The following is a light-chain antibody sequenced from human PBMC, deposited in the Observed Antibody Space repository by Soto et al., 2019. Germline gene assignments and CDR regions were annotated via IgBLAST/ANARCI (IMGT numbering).Light chain of an antibody. J-gene: IGLJ2*01. V-gene: IGLV2-14*01. CDR1: SSDVGSYNH. Sequence: QSVLTQPASVSGSPGQSITISCTGTSSDVGSYNHVSWYQQHPGKAPKLMIYEVSNRPSGVSNRFSGSKSGNTSSLTISGLQAEDEANEYCGSYTRVSTRVVGGGTQLTVL. CDR3: GSYTRVSTRV. CDR2: EVS.